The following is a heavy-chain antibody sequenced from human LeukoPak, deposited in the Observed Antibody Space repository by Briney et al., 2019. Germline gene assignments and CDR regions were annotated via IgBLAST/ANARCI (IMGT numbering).Heavy chain of an antibody. V-gene: IGHV3-15*01. D-gene: IGHD3-9*01. CDR2: IKKIIEGGTT. CDR1: GFTFSGYS. J-gene: IGHJ4*02. CDR3: TTRLLTTNDF. Sequence: GGSLRLSCAASGFTFSGYSLNWVRQAPGKGLEWIGRIKKIIEGGTTDYAAPAKGRFTISRDDSKNTVYLQMNSLNTEDTAVYYCTTRLLTTNDFWGQGTLVIVSS.